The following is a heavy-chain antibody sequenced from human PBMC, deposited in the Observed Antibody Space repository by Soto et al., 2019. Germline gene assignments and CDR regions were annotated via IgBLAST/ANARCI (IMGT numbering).Heavy chain of an antibody. CDR2: IGSDGSSE. CDR3: ASGHVYDASGWYREY. D-gene: IGHD6-19*01. Sequence: QVQLVESGGGVVQPGRSLRLSCAASGFTFSDYGMHWVRQAPGKGLEWVAAIGSDGSSEYYADSVKGRFSISRDNSKYTLFLQMRSLRAGDAAVYLGASGHVYDASGWYREYWGQGRLVSVSA. CDR1: GFTFSDYG. V-gene: IGHV3-33*01. J-gene: IGHJ4*02.